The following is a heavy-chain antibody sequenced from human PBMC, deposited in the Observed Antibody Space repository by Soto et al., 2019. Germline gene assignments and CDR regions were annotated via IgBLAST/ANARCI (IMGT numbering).Heavy chain of an antibody. V-gene: IGHV4-34*02. Sequence: QVQLQQWGAGLLKPSETLSLTCAVYGGSFSGYYWNWIRKPRGKGRGWIGEISQGGTITYNPSLKNGVPLSVDASKSQFSLRLTSVTAADTAVYYCARGPVGGITKEGYFAHWGQGSLLTVSS. CDR1: GGSFSGYY. CDR3: ARGPVGGITKEGYFAH. CDR2: ISQGGTI. D-gene: IGHD3-9*01. J-gene: IGHJ4*02.